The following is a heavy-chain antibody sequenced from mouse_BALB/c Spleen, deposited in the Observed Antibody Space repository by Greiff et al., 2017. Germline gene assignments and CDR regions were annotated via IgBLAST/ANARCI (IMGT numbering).Heavy chain of an antibody. CDR3: ARGGGSSYAWFAY. V-gene: IGHV1-63*02. CDR1: GYTFTNYW. D-gene: IGHD1-1*01. Sequence: QVQLQQSGAELVRPGTSVKMSCKAAGYTFTNYWIGFVKQRPGHGLEWIGDIYPGGGYTNYNEKFKGKATFTADTSSNTAYMQLSSLTSEDSAVYYCARGGGSSYAWFAYWGQGTLVTVSA. J-gene: IGHJ3*01. CDR2: IYPGGGYT.